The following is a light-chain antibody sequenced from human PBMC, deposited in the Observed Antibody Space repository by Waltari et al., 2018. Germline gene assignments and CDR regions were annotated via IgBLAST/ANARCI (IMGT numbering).Light chain of an antibody. J-gene: IGLJ3*02. CDR3: LLYMGSGIWV. CDR1: SGPVSSTSS. V-gene: IGLV8-61*01. Sequence: QTVVTQESXLSVSPGGTVKLTCALSSGPVSSTSSALWYHQSPGQTPRTLVYKGNIRSSGVPDRFSGSILGNKAVLTITGAQADDESDYYCLLYMGSGIWVFGGGTKLTVL. CDR2: KGN.